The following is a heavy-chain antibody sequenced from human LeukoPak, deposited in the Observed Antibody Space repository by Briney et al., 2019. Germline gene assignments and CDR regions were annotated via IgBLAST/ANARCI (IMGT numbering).Heavy chain of an antibody. Sequence: SETLSLTCTVSGGSISNYYWGWIRQPPGKGLEWIGTIYYSGTTYYNPSLKSPVIISVDTSKNQFSLRLSSVTAADTAVYYCARLSADIWSGYLNWFDPWGQGTLVTVSS. CDR2: IYYSGTT. J-gene: IGHJ5*02. CDR1: GGSISNYY. D-gene: IGHD3-3*01. CDR3: ARLSADIWSGYLNWFDP. V-gene: IGHV4-39*07.